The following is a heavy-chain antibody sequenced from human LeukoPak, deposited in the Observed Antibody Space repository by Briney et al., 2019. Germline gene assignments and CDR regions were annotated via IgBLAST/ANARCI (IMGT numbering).Heavy chain of an antibody. Sequence: SVKVSCKASGGTFSSYAISWVRQAPGQGLEWMVRIIPIFGTANYAQKFQGRVTITTDESTSTAYMELSSLRSEDTAVYYCAREYASPHTKPDAFDIWGQGTMVTVSS. D-gene: IGHD1-1*01. CDR1: GGTFSSYA. V-gene: IGHV1-69*05. CDR3: AREYASPHTKPDAFDI. CDR2: IIPIFGTA. J-gene: IGHJ3*02.